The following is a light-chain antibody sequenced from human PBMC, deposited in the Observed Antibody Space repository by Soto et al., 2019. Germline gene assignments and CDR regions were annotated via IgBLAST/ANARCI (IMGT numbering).Light chain of an antibody. V-gene: IGLV1-44*01. J-gene: IGLJ3*02. CDR3: VTWDDSLNGWV. Sequence: QSVLTQPPSASGTPGQRVTISCSGSKSNIGSNTVNWYQHLPGTAPKSLIYRNNQRPSGVPDRFSGSKSGTSASLAISGLQSEDEADYYCVTWDDSLNGWVFGGGTKLTVL. CDR2: RNN. CDR1: KSNIGSNT.